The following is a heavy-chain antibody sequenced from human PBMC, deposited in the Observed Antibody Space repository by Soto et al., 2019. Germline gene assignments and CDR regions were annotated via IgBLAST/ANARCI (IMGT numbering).Heavy chain of an antibody. CDR3: ARDRGSSGWLPNDY. Sequence: QVQLVQSGAEVKKPGASVKVSCKASDYTFTSYGISWVRQAPGQGLEWMGWISAYNGNTNYAQKLQGRVTMTTDTCTSTAYRELRSLGSDDTAVYYCARDRGSSGWLPNDYWGQGTLVTVSS. CDR1: DYTFTSYG. J-gene: IGHJ4*02. V-gene: IGHV1-18*01. D-gene: IGHD6-19*01. CDR2: ISAYNGNT.